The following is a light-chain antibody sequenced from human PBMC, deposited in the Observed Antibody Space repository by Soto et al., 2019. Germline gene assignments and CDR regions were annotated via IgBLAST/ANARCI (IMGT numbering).Light chain of an antibody. CDR3: CSYAGSNTFV. J-gene: IGLJ1*01. Sequence: QSVLTQPASVSGSPGQSITISCTGTSSDVGSYNLVSWYQHHTDKAPKLMIYEGSKRPSGVSNRFSGSKSGNTASLTISGLQAEDEADYFCCSYAGSNTFVFGTGTKV. V-gene: IGLV2-23*01. CDR1: SSDVGSYNL. CDR2: EGS.